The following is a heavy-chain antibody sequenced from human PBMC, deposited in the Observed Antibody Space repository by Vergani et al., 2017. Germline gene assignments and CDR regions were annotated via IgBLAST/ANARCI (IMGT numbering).Heavy chain of an antibody. V-gene: IGHV3-48*01. CDR2: VSTGTKSQ. J-gene: IGHJ3*01. CDR3: AREYSSTSGRAFDF. CDR1: NYSISRGY. Sequence: VQLQESGPGLVKPSETLSLTCTVSNYSISRGYFWGWVRQAPGKGLEWVSFVSTGTKSQSYAESVKGRFTISRDSAKNSLYLQMDSLRAEDTAVYYCAREYSSTSGRAFDFWGQGTKVTVSS. D-gene: IGHD2-2*01.